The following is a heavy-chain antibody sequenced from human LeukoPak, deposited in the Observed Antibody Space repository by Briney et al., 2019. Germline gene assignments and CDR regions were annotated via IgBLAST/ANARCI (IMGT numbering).Heavy chain of an antibody. V-gene: IGHV4-59*01. CDR3: AGQYYYDSSGYDFDY. CDR1: GGSISSYY. D-gene: IGHD3-22*01. Sequence: SETLSLTCTVSGGSISSYYWSWIWQPPGKGLEWFGYIYYSGSTNYNPSLKSRVTISVGTSKNQFSLKLSSVTAADTAVYYCAGQYYYDSSGYDFDYWGQGTLVTVSS. J-gene: IGHJ4*02. CDR2: IYYSGST.